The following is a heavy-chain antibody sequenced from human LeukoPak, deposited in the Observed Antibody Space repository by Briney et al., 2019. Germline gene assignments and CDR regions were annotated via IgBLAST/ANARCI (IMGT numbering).Heavy chain of an antibody. V-gene: IGHV3-64D*06. Sequence: GGSLRLSCPASGFTFSSYAMHWVRQAPGKGLEYVSAISSNGGSTYYADSVKARFTISRDNSKNTLYLQMSSLRAEDTAVYCCHLPSDAFDIWGQGTMVTVSS. CDR2: ISSNGGST. CDR3: HLPSDAFDI. J-gene: IGHJ3*02. D-gene: IGHD3-3*02. CDR1: GFTFSSYA.